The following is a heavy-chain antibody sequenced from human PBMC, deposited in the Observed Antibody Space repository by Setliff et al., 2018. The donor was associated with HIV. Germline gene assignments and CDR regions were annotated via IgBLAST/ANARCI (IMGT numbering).Heavy chain of an antibody. CDR2: IYTDGST. CDR3: ARDARWLQFPYFDY. Sequence: PSETLSLTCTVPGGSITSGNYFWTWIRQPAGKGLEWIGHIYTDGSTNYNPSFRSRVTISVDSSKNQFSLKLSSVTAADTAVYYCARDARWLQFPYFDYWGQGTLVTVSS. CDR1: GGSITSGNYF. D-gene: IGHD5-12*01. V-gene: IGHV4-61*09. J-gene: IGHJ4*01.